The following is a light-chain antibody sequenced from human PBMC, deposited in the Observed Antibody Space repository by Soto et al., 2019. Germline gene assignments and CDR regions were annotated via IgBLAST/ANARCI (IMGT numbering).Light chain of an antibody. V-gene: IGKV3-20*01. CDR1: QSVSSSY. J-gene: IGKJ2*01. CDR2: GAS. Sequence: DIVLTQSPGTLSLSPGERATLSCRASQSVSSSYLAWYQQKPGQAPGLLIYGASSRATGIPDRFSGSGSGTDFTLTISRLEPEDFAVYYCQQYGSSPYTFGQGTKLEIK. CDR3: QQYGSSPYT.